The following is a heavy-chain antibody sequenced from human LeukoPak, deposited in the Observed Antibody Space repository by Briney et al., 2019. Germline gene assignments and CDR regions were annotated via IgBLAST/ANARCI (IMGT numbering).Heavy chain of an antibody. D-gene: IGHD1-26*01. CDR1: GYTFTSYG. V-gene: IGHV1-18*01. CDR3: ARGPRIVGAMGAFDY. J-gene: IGHJ4*02. CDR2: ISAYNGKT. Sequence: ASVKVSCKASGYTFTSYGISWVRQAPGQGLEWMGWISAYNGKTNYAQKLQGRVTMTTDTSTSTAYMELRSLRSDDTAVYYCARGPRIVGAMGAFDYWGQGTLVTVSS.